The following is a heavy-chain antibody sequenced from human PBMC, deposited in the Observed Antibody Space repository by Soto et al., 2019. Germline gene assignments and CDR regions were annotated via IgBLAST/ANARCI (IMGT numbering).Heavy chain of an antibody. CDR3: ARHGPTAAAAPVFDY. CDR1: GGSISSYY. Sequence: QVQLQESGPGLVKPSETLSLTCTVSGGSISSYYWSWIRQPPGKGLEWIGYIYYSGLTNYNPSLKSRVTLPVDTSKNQFSLKLSPVTAADTAVYYCARHGPTAAAAPVFDYCGQGTLVTVSS. CDR2: IYYSGLT. J-gene: IGHJ4*02. V-gene: IGHV4-59*08. D-gene: IGHD6-13*01.